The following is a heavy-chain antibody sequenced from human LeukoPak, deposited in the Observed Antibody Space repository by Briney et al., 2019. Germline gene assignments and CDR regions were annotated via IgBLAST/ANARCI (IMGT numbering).Heavy chain of an antibody. CDR1: GLTFSSYS. J-gene: IGHJ4*02. V-gene: IGHV3-21*01. CDR3: ASQSLVGATTSGGFDY. Sequence: GGSLRLSCAASGLTFSSYSMNWVRQAPGKGLEWVSSISSSSSYIYYADSVKGRFTISRDNAKNSLYLQMNSLRAEDTAVYYCASQSLVGATTSGGFDYWGQGTLVTVSS. CDR2: ISSSSSYI. D-gene: IGHD1-26*01.